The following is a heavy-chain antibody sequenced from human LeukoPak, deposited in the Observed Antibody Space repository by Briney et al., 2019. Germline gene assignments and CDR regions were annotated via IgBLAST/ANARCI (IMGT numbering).Heavy chain of an antibody. D-gene: IGHD6-13*01. CDR1: GGSISSHY. V-gene: IGHV4-59*11. Sequence: PSETLSLTCTVSGGSISSHYWSWVRQPSGKGLGWIGYIYYSGSTKYNPSLKSRVTISVDTSKNQFSLKLSSVTAADTAVYYCARVGGGQQLVASPLYYFDYWGQGTLVTVSS. J-gene: IGHJ4*02. CDR2: IYYSGST. CDR3: ARVGGGQQLVASPLYYFDY.